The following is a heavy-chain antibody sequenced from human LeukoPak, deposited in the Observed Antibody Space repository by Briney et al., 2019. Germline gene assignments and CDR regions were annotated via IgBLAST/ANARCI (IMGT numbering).Heavy chain of an antibody. J-gene: IGHJ4*02. CDR3: AREGRDYYGSGSYYIGY. CDR2: IYYSGIS. D-gene: IGHD3-10*01. CDR1: GGSMSTGAYF. Sequence: PSQTLSLTCTVSGGSMSTGAYFWSWIRQHPGKGLEWIGYIYYSGISYSNPSLKSRVNISVESSKNQFSLKLSSVTAADTAVYYCAREGRDYYGSGSYYIGYWGQGTLVTVSS. V-gene: IGHV4-31*03.